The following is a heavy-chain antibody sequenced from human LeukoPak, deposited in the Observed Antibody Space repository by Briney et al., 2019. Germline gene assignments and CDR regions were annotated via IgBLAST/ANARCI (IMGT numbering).Heavy chain of an antibody. CDR3: ATSEGAYTYDVAFDI. D-gene: IGHD5-18*01. Sequence: SETLSLTCVVYGGSFSDDYWIWIRQPPGKGLECIGEINHSGRTNYNPSLKSRISMSVDTSKNQLSLKLSSVTAADTAVYYCATSEGAYTYDVAFDIWGHGTVVTVSS. V-gene: IGHV4-34*01. J-gene: IGHJ3*02. CDR1: GGSFSDDY. CDR2: INHSGRT.